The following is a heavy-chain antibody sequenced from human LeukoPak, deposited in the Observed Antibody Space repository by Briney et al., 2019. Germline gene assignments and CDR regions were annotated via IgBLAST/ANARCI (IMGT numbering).Heavy chain of an antibody. D-gene: IGHD2-2*01. J-gene: IGHJ5*02. V-gene: IGHV1-18*01. CDR2: ISTDSGKT. CDR1: GYTFTTYG. Sequence: ASVKVSFKTSGYTFTTYGISWVRQAPGQGLEWMGWISTDSGKTNYAQKFRGRVTMTTDTSTSTAYMELRSLRSDDTAVYYCARDWDCTSSRCQDCFDPWGQGTLVIVSS. CDR3: ARDWDCTSSRCQDCFDP.